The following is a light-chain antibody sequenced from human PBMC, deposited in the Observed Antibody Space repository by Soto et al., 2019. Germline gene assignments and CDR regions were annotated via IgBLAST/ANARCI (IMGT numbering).Light chain of an antibody. CDR3: QQYYSTLPYT. Sequence: DIVMTQSPDSLAVSLGERATINCKSSQSVLYSSNNKNYLAWYQQKPGQTPKLLIYWASTRESGVPDRFSGSGSGTDVTLTISSLQAEDVAVYYCQQYYSTLPYTFGQGTKLEIK. CDR2: WAS. J-gene: IGKJ2*01. CDR1: QSVLYSSNNKNY. V-gene: IGKV4-1*01.